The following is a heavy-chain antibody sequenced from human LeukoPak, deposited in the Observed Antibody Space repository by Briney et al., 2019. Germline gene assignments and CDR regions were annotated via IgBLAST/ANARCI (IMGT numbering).Heavy chain of an antibody. CDR3: AKGRRPYDFWSGYAFDY. CDR1: EFTFSSYA. Sequence: GGSLRLSCAASEFTFSSYAMTWVRQAPGKGLEWVSTISGVGGNPYYADSVKGRFTISRDNSKNTLYLQMNSLRAEDTAVYYCAKGRRPYDFWSGYAFDYWGQGTLVTVSS. CDR2: ISGVGGNP. D-gene: IGHD3-3*01. V-gene: IGHV3-23*01. J-gene: IGHJ4*02.